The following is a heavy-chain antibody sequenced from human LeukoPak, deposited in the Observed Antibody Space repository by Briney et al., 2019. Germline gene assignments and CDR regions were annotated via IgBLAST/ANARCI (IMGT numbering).Heavy chain of an antibody. J-gene: IGHJ4*02. Sequence: RGSLRLSCAASGFTFSSYAMSWVRQAPGKGLEWVSFISPSGDRTSNADSVEGRFTISRDNTRNTLYLQMNSLRDEDTGVYYCAIMHGYYDGSGFWVQWGQGTLVTVSS. D-gene: IGHD3-22*01. CDR3: AIMHGYYDGSGFWVQ. V-gene: IGHV3-23*01. CDR1: GFTFSSYA. CDR2: ISPSGDRT.